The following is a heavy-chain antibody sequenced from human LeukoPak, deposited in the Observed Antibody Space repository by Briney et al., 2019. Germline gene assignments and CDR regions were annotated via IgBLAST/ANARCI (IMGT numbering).Heavy chain of an antibody. J-gene: IGHJ5*02. CDR2: IYYSGST. CDR1: GGSLSSPYY. CDR3: ARHQHAGTLWFDP. V-gene: IGHV4-39*01. D-gene: IGHD1-1*01. Sequence: PSETLSLTCTVSGGSLSSPYYWGWIRQPPGKGLEWIGSIYYSGSTYYNPSLKSRVTISVDTSKNQFSLKLSSVTAADTAVYYCARHQHAGTLWFDPWGQGTLVTVSS.